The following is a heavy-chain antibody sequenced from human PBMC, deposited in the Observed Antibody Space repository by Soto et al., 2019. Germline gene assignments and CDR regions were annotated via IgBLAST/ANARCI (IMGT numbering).Heavy chain of an antibody. CDR3: ASGAPSIVIVPADYFDH. V-gene: IGHV3-21*01. J-gene: IGHJ4*02. CDR2: ITSSSSYI. Sequence: GGSLRLSCAASGFTFSSYSMNWVRQAPGKGLEWVSSITSSSSYIWYADSVKGRFTISRDNAQNSLYLQMNSLRVDDTAVYYCASGAPSIVIVPADYFDHWGQGTLVTVSS. D-gene: IGHD2-2*01. CDR1: GFTFSSYS.